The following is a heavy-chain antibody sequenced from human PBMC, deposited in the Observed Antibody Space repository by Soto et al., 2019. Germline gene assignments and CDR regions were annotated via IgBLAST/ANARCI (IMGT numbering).Heavy chain of an antibody. J-gene: IGHJ4*02. D-gene: IGHD3-22*01. CDR2: LIPRFGTR. Sequence: SVKVSCTPSGAPFSMSTFTCVRQAPGQGLEWLGGLIPRFGTRNYAPTLHGTVPLSAVDSTNTAYLELSSPRSEDTAIYYCARGRGLYNSGRSQLDYWGQGTLVTVSS. CDR3: ARGRGLYNSGRSQLDY. CDR1: GAPFSMST. V-gene: IGHV1-69*13.